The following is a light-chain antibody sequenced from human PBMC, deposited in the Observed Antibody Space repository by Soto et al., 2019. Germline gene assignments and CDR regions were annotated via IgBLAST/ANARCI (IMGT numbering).Light chain of an antibody. CDR1: QSISSY. CDR2: AAF. CDR3: QQSYNMPFT. Sequence: DIQMTQSPSSLSASVGDRVTITCRASQSISSYLNWYQQKPGKAPKLLIYAAFILQSGVTSRFGGSGAGTAFTLAVSSLQPEDFATYYCQQSYNMPFTFGPGTKVDI. J-gene: IGKJ3*01. V-gene: IGKV1-39*01.